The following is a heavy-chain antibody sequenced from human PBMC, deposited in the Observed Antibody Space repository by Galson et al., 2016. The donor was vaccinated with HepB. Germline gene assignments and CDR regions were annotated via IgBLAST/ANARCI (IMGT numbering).Heavy chain of an antibody. CDR1: GFTFNTYG. V-gene: IGHV3-48*01. Sequence: SLRLSCADSGFTFNTYGMNWFRQAPGKGLEWVSYISSASSIKYYADSVKGRFTISRDNSKNTLYLQMNSLRAEDTAVYYCAKGVAGKGFDYWGQGTLVTVSS. CDR3: AKGVAGKGFDY. CDR2: ISSASSIK. J-gene: IGHJ4*02. D-gene: IGHD6-19*01.